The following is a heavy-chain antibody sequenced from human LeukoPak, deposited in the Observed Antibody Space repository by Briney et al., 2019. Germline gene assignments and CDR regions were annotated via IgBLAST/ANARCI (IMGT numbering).Heavy chain of an antibody. V-gene: IGHV1-2*02. J-gene: IGHJ4*02. CDR3: ARDFSEWELPRDY. CDR1: GYTFTGYY. CDR2: INPNSGGT. D-gene: IGHD1-26*01. Sequence: ASVKVSCKASGYTFTGYYMRWVRQAPGQGLEWMGWINPNSGGTNYAQKFQGRVTMTRDTSISTAYMELSRLRSDDTAVYYCARDFSEWELPRDYWGQGTLVTVSS.